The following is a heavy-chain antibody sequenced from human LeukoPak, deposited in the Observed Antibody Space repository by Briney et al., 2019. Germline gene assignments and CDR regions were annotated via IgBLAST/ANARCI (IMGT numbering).Heavy chain of an antibody. CDR2: ISGSGGST. CDR1: GFTFSSYG. V-gene: IGHV3-23*01. D-gene: IGHD3-22*01. Sequence: GGTLRLSCAASGFTFSSYGMSWVRQAPGKGLEWVSAISGSGGSTYYADSVKGRFTISRDNSKNTLYLQMNSLRAEDTAVYYCARALYDSSGYYFDYWGQGTLVIVSS. CDR3: ARALYDSSGYYFDY. J-gene: IGHJ4*02.